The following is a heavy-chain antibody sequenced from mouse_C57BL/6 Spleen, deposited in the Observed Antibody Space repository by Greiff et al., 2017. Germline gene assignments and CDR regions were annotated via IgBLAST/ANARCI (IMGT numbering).Heavy chain of an antibody. J-gene: IGHJ2*01. D-gene: IGHD5-2*01. CDR2: IRNKANGYTT. CDR1: GFTFTDYY. Sequence: EVQRVESGGGLVQPGGSLSLSCAASGFTFTDYYMSWVRQPPGKALEWLGFIRNKANGYTTEYTASVKGRFTISRDNFQSILYLQMNALRAEDRATYYCARSLYEYLLFDDWGQSTTRTVSS. CDR3: ARSLYEYLLFDD. V-gene: IGHV7-3*01.